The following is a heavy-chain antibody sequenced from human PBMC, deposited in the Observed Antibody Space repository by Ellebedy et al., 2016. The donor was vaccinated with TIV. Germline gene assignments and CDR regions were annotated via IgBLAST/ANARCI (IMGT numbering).Heavy chain of an antibody. CDR3: ARSTRNTYYYDNSGFYNFDY. J-gene: IGHJ4*02. D-gene: IGHD3-22*01. CDR2: INPDNGVT. Sequence: AASVKVSCKAPGYTFTAFYLHWVRQAPGQGLEWMGRINPDNGVTDYAQRFQGRVTMTRDTSITTAYMELSRLRSDDTAVYYCARSTRNTYYYDNSGFYNFDYWGQGTLVTVSS. CDR1: GYTFTAFY. V-gene: IGHV1-2*06.